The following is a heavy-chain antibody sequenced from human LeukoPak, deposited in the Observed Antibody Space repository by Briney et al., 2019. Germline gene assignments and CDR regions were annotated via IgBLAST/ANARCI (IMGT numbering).Heavy chain of an antibody. J-gene: IGHJ4*02. CDR3: ARLWFGELLFEGDY. CDR1: GFTFSNYW. D-gene: IGHD3-10*01. Sequence: GGSLRLSCAASGFTFSNYWMSWVRQAPGKGLEWVASIKQEGSQKEFVDSVKGRYTISRDNAKNSLYLQMNNLRADDTAVYYCARLWFGELLFEGDYWGQGTLVTVSS. CDR2: IKQEGSQK. V-gene: IGHV3-7*01.